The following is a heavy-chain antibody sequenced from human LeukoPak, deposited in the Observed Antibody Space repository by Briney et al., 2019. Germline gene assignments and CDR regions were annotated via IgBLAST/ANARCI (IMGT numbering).Heavy chain of an antibody. Sequence: PSETLTLACSVSDDSLKTYLQHWGWIRQPPGKGLEWVGSLHFSGTPYYSPSLSSRVAVSRDTSNNQFSLTLQSVPATDTAVYFCTRGGDAHKLGNFWGPGILVTVSS. D-gene: IGHD2-21*01. J-gene: IGHJ4*02. CDR2: LHFSGTP. V-gene: IGHV4-39*01. CDR3: TRGGDAHKLGNF. CDR1: DDSLKTYLQH.